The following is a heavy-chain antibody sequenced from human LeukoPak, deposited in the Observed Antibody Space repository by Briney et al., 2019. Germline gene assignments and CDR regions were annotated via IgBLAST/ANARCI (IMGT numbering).Heavy chain of an antibody. CDR1: GFTFSSYA. D-gene: IGHD2-2*01. V-gene: IGHV3-23*01. CDR3: AKEMRVRYCSSTSCYGVDY. J-gene: IGHJ4*02. Sequence: GGSLRLSCAASGFTFSSYAMSLVRQAPGKGLEWVSAISGSGGSTYYADSVKGRFTISRDNSKNTLYLQMNSLRAEDTAVYYCAKEMRVRYCSSTSCYGVDYWGQGTLVTVSS. CDR2: ISGSGGST.